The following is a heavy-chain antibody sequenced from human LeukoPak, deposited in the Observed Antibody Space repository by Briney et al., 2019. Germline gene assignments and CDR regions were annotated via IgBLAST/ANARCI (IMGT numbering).Heavy chain of an antibody. CDR3: ASSSSSLGY. CDR1: GFTFSSYA. J-gene: IGHJ4*02. V-gene: IGHV3-30*01. Sequence: PGGSLRLSCAASGFTFSSYAMHWVRQAPGKGLEWVAVISYDGSNKYYADSVKGRFTISRDNSKNTLYLQMNSLRAEDTAVYSCASSSSSLGYWGQGTLVTVSS. D-gene: IGHD6-6*01. CDR2: ISYDGSNK.